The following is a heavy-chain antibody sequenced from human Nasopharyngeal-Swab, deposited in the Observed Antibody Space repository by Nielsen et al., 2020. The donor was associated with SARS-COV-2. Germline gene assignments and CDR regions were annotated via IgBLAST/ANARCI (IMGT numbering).Heavy chain of an antibody. CDR3: ARGSETHDYSNYVFNVYYYYMDV. J-gene: IGHJ6*03. CDR2: IIPIFGTA. V-gene: IGHV1-69*13. D-gene: IGHD4-11*01. Sequence: SVKVPCKASGGTFSSYAISWVRQAPGQGLEWMGGIIPIFGTANYAQKFQGRVTITADESTSTAYMELSSLRSEDTAVYYCARGSETHDYSNYVFNVYYYYMDVWGKGTTVTVSS. CDR1: GGTFSSYA.